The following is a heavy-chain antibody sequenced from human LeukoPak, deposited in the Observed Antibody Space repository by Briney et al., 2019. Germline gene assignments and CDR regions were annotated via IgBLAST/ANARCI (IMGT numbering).Heavy chain of an antibody. J-gene: IGHJ4*02. Sequence: GGSLRLSCSASGFTFSSYAMHWVRQAPGKGLEYVSAISSNGGSTYYADSVKGRFTISRDNSKNTLYLQMSSLRAEDTAVYYCASYCSSTSCYRGGVYWGQGTLVTVSS. V-gene: IGHV3-64D*06. CDR3: ASYCSSTSCYRGGVY. D-gene: IGHD2-2*02. CDR2: ISSNGGST. CDR1: GFTFSSYA.